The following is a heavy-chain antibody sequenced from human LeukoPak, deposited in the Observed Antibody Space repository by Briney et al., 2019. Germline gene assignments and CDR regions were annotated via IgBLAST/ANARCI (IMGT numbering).Heavy chain of an antibody. CDR2: ISGSRGNA. CDR1: GFTFSDYG. J-gene: IGHJ4*02. V-gene: IGHV3-23*01. Sequence: GGSLRLSCAASGFTFSDYGMYWVRQAPGQGLDWVSGISGSRGNAYYADSVEGRFTISRDNSKNTLYLQMNSLRTEDTAVYYCAKSQYDSSGYYYSEHPRGSGNYFDYWGQGTLVTVSS. D-gene: IGHD3-22*01. CDR3: AKSQYDSSGYYYSEHPRGSGNYFDY.